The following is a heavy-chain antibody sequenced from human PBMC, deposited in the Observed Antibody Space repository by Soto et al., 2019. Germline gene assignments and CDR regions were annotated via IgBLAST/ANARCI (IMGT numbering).Heavy chain of an antibody. J-gene: IGHJ4*02. D-gene: IGHD3-9*01. V-gene: IGHV3-30*18. Sequence: GGSLRLSFAALGFSFSSSGLHWVRQAPGKGLEWVADIFYDESKIHYADSVKGLFTISRDNSNNTVQLKINSLRPEDTAVYYCAKDLTGPYAYWGQGTLVTVSS. CDR3: AKDLTGPYAY. CDR1: GFSFSSSG. CDR2: IFYDESKI.